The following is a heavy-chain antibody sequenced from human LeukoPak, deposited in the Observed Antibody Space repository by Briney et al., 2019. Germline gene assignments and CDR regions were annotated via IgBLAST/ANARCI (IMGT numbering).Heavy chain of an antibody. CDR2: INTNTGNP. CDR1: GYTFTSYA. V-gene: IGHV7-4-1*02. J-gene: IGHJ6*02. D-gene: IGHD6-19*01. Sequence: ASVKVSCKASGYTFTSYAMNWVRQVPGQGLEWMGWINTNTGNPTYAQGFTGRFVFSLDTSVSTAYLQISSLKAEDTAVYYCARGPHSSGWPPYYYYGMDVWGQGTTVTVSS. CDR3: ARGPHSSGWPPYYYYGMDV.